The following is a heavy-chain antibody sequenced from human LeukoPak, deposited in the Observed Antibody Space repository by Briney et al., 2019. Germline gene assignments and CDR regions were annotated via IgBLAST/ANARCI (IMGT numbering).Heavy chain of an antibody. CDR1: GYSFTSYW. Sequence: GESLKISCKGSGYSFTSYWIGWVRQMPGKGLEWMGILYPGDSGTRYSPSFQGQVTISADKSIRPAYLPLGSLQASGPAMDYFARHEGRQWSSEKTSYYYYYMDVWGKGTTVTVSS. V-gene: IGHV5-51*01. J-gene: IGHJ6*03. D-gene: IGHD1-26*01. CDR3: ARHEGRQWSSEKTSYYYYYMDV. CDR2: LYPGDSGT.